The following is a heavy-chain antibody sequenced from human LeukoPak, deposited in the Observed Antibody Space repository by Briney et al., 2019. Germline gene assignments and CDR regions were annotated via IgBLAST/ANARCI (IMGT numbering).Heavy chain of an antibody. D-gene: IGHD3-22*01. CDR3: AKGDGSGYSNAFDI. Sequence: PGGSLRLSCAASGFTFSSYSVNWVRQAPGKGLEWVSSISSSSSYIYYADSVKGRFTISRDNAKNSLYLQMNSLRAEDTAVYYCAKGDGSGYSNAFDIWGQGTMVTVSS. V-gene: IGHV3-21*04. CDR2: ISSSSSYI. CDR1: GFTFSSYS. J-gene: IGHJ3*02.